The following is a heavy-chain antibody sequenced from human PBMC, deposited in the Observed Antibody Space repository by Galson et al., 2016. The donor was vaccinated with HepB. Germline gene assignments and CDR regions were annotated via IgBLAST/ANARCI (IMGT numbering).Heavy chain of an antibody. J-gene: IGHJ6*03. CDR1: GFSFSDYY. CDR3: ARGDLFFYHFVDV. D-gene: IGHD2-21*01. V-gene: IGHV3-11*06. CDR2: ISISGTYT. Sequence: SLRLSCAASGFSFSDYYMGWIRQAPGKGLEWLSDISISGTYTIYADSVRGRFTISRDNANNSLYLQMNSLRAEDTAVYYCARGDLFFYHFVDVWGKGTTVTVSS.